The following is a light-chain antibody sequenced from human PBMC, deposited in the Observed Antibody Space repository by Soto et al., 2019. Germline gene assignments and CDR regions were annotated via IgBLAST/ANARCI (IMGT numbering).Light chain of an antibody. CDR1: SNDVGGSNY. J-gene: IGLJ2*01. CDR3: SSYSGSRTIV. V-gene: IGLV2-14*01. Sequence: VLTQPSSVSGSPGQSITISCPGTSNDVGGSNYVSWYQQHPGNVPKLMIYEVSNWPSGVSNRFSGSKAGTTDSLPISGLQAEDEADHDCSSYSGSRTIVFGGGTKGTV. CDR2: EVS.